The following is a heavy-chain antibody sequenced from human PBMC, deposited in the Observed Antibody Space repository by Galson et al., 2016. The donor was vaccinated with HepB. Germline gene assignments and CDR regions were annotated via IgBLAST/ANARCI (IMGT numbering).Heavy chain of an antibody. D-gene: IGHD1-14*01. V-gene: IGHV4-4*02. CDR2: IYHSGGT. CDR1: GASISNMNG. Sequence: ETLSLTCAVSGASISNMNGWSWVRQSPGKGLEWIGEIYHSGGTNYNPSLKSQVTISVDKSKNQFSLNLSSVTAADTAVYYCASLDNRRGGDYWGQGTLVTVSS. J-gene: IGHJ4*02. CDR3: ASLDNRRGGDY.